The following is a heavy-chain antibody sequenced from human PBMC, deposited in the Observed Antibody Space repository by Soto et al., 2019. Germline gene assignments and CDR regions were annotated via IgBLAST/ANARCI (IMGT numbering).Heavy chain of an antibody. CDR3: ARGFILTGYYISDYLDY. CDR2: ISSSSSYI. J-gene: IGHJ4*02. CDR1: GFTFSSYS. D-gene: IGHD3-9*01. Sequence: PGGSLRLSCAASGFTFSSYSMNWVRQAPGKGLEWVSSISSSSSYIYYADSVKGRFTISRDNAKNSLYLQMNSLRAEDTAVYYCARGFILTGYYISDYLDYWGQGTLVTVSS. V-gene: IGHV3-21*01.